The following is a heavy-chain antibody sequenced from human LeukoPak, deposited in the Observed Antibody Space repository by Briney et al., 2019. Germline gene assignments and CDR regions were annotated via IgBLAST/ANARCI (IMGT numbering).Heavy chain of an antibody. CDR2: INTSDGIR. V-gene: IGHV1-46*01. Sequence: GASVTVSFKASGYTFTIYYVHWVRQAPGQGLEWMGVINTSDGIRSYAQKFQGRITMTRDTSTSTVYMELSSLRSEDTAVYYCARDKSIPLYDFWSGHYRTWFDPWGQGSLVTVSS. J-gene: IGHJ5*02. D-gene: IGHD3-3*01. CDR3: ARDKSIPLYDFWSGHYRTWFDP. CDR1: GYTFTIYY.